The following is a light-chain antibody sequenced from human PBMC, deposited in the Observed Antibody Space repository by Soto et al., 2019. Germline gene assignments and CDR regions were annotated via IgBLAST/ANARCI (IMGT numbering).Light chain of an antibody. J-gene: IGKJ2*01. CDR3: QHYGTSLYT. V-gene: IGKV3-20*01. CDR1: QIISSTY. Sequence: DIVLTQSPGTLSLSPGERATLSCRASQIISSTYLGWYQQKPGQAPRLLIYGASSRATGIPDRFSGSGSGTDFTLTISRLEPEDFAVYYCQHYGTSLYTFGQGTKLENK. CDR2: GAS.